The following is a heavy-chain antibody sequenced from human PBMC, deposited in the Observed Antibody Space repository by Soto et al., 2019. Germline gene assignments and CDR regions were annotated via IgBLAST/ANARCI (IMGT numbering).Heavy chain of an antibody. Sequence: QVQVVESGGGVVQPGRSLRLSCAGSGFIFSRYTMYWVRQAPGKGLEWVAVISYDGSNEYYADSVKGRFTISRDNSKDTLYLQMNSLRVDDTAVYYCARNYDSSAYTPIGYWGLGTLVTVSS. V-gene: IGHV3-30*04. CDR2: ISYDGSNE. CDR1: GFIFSRYT. D-gene: IGHD3-22*01. J-gene: IGHJ4*02. CDR3: ARNYDSSAYTPIGY.